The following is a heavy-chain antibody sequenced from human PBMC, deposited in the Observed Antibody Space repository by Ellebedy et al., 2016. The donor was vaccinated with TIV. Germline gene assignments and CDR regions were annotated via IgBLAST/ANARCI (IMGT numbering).Heavy chain of an antibody. CDR1: GFTFTGFS. D-gene: IGHD2-2*01. V-gene: IGHV3-7*01. J-gene: IGHJ5*01. CDR2: IMENGYER. CDR3: VRFAFNYAMDS. Sequence: GESLKISCAASGFTFTGFSMSWVRQAPGKGLEWVAHIMENGYERYYVDSVKGRFTISRDNAKNSVYLQMNSLRADDTAVFYRVRFAFNYAMDSWGQGTLVTVSS.